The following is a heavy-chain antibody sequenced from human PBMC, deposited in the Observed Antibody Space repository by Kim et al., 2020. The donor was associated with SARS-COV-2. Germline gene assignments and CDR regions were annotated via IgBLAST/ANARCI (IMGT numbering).Heavy chain of an antibody. CDR1: GFTFSRYW. J-gene: IGHJ6*02. Sequence: GGSLRLSCAASGFTFSRYWMHWVRHAPGKGLVCVSHIDSDASRTTYADSVKGRFTISRDNAKNTLYLQMNSLRAEDTAVYYCVRVDTTLQHYGMDVWGQGTTVTVSS. V-gene: IGHV3-74*01. CDR3: VRVDTTLQHYGMDV. CDR2: IDSDASRT. D-gene: IGHD5-18*01.